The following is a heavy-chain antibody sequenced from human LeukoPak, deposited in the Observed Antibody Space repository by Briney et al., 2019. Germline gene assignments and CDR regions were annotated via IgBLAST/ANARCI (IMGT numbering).Heavy chain of an antibody. CDR1: GFTFSGST. V-gene: IGHV3-73*01. J-gene: IGHJ5*01. D-gene: IGHD2-21*02. CDR3: TRLWGDCGGDCYSRDS. Sequence: PGGSLKLSCAASGFTFSGSTMHWVRQASGKGLEWVGRIRSKHDSYATAYGASVKGRFTISRDDSKNTAYLQMNSLKIEHTAVYYCTRLWGDCGGDCYSRDSWGQGTLVTVSS. CDR2: IRSKHDSYAT.